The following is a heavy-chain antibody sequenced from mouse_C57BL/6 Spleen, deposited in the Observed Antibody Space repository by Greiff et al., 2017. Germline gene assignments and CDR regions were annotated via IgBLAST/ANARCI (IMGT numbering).Heavy chain of an antibody. J-gene: IGHJ2*01. D-gene: IGHD1-1*01. Sequence: DVMLVESVGGLVQPGGSMKLSCVASGFTFSNYWMNWVRQSPEKGLEWVAQIRLKSDNYATHYAESVKGRFTISRDDSKSSVYLQMNNLRAEDTGIYYCTVGYGTVWGRGTTLTVSS. CDR3: TVGYGTV. CDR2: IRLKSDNYAT. V-gene: IGHV6-3*01. CDR1: GFTFSNYW.